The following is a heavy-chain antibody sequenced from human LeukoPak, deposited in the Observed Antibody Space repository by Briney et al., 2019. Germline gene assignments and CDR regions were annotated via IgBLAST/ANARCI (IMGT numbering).Heavy chain of an antibody. V-gene: IGHV3-23*01. D-gene: IGHD3-22*01. J-gene: IGHJ4*02. CDR1: GFTFSSYA. Sequence: HPGGSLRLSCAASGFTFSSYAITWVRQAPGKGLEWVSAISGGGGNTYYAEFVKGRFTISRDNSKSTLSLQMNSLRAEDTAVYYCASFSGYYYDSSGLFDYWGQGTLVTVSS. CDR2: ISGGGGNT. CDR3: ASFSGYYYDSSGLFDY.